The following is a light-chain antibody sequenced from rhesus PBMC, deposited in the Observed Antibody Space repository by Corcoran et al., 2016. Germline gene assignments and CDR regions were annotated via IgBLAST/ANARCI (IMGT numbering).Light chain of an antibody. V-gene: IGKV1-25*01. J-gene: IGKJ1*01. CDR3: QHGYGTPRT. CDR1: QGISNI. CDR2: KAS. Sequence: DIQMTQSPSSLSASVGDRVTITCQASQGISNILAWYQQKPGKVPKLLIYKASTLQSGGPSRFSGSGSGTDYTLPISSLQPEDCATYYCQHGYGTPRTFGQGTKVEIK.